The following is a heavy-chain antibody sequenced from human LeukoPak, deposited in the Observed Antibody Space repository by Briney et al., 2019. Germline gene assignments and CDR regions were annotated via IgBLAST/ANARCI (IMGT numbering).Heavy chain of an antibody. V-gene: IGHV3-21*01. CDR1: GFTFSSYS. Sequence: KPGGSLRLSCAASGFTFSSYSMNWVRQAPGKGLEWVSSISSSSSYIYYADSVKGRFTISRDNDKNSLYLQMNSLRAEDTAVYYCARDWVLWFGEKGAFDIWGQGTMVTVSS. J-gene: IGHJ3*02. CDR2: ISSSSSYI. D-gene: IGHD3-10*01. CDR3: ARDWVLWFGEKGAFDI.